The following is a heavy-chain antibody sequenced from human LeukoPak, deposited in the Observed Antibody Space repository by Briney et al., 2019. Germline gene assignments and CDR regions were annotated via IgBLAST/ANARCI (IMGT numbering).Heavy chain of an antibody. Sequence: GGSLRLSCAASGFTFSSYSMNWVRQAPGKGLEWVSSISSSSSYIYYADSVKGRFTISRDNAKNSLYLQMNSLRDEDMAVYYCASDSPGYDSGSYFAYWGQGTLVTVSS. J-gene: IGHJ4*02. CDR3: ASDSPGYDSGSYFAY. CDR2: ISSSSSYI. CDR1: GFTFSSYS. V-gene: IGHV3-21*04. D-gene: IGHD2-15*01.